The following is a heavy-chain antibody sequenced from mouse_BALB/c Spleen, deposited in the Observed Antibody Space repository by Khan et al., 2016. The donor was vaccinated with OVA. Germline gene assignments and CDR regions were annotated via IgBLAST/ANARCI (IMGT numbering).Heavy chain of an antibody. J-gene: IGHJ2*01. V-gene: IGHV5-6-4*01. CDR2: ITSGGSYP. Sequence: EVELVESGGGLVKPGGSLKLSCAASGFAFSSYSMSWVRQTPEKRLEWVATITSGGSYPYYPASVKGRFTIYRDNAKNNLYLQMSSLKSEDTGMYYCTRDRNYYGSSFYFDYWGQGTTLTVSS. D-gene: IGHD1-1*01. CDR3: TRDRNYYGSSFYFDY. CDR1: GFAFSSYS.